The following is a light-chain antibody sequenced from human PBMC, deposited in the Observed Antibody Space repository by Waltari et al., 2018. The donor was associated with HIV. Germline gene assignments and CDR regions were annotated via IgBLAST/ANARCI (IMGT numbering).Light chain of an antibody. CDR2: RNN. CDR3: AAWDDSLSGPGV. V-gene: IGLV1-47*01. CDR1: SSNIGSHY. Sequence: QSVLTQPPSASGTPGQRVTISCSGSSSNIGSHYVYWYQQLPGTAPKLLIYRNNQRPSGVPDRFSGSKSGTSASLAISGLRSEDEADYYCAAWDDSLSGPGVFGGGTKLTVL. J-gene: IGLJ3*02.